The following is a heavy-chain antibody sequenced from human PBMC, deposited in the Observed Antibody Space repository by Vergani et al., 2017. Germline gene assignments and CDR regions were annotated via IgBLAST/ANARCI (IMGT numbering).Heavy chain of an antibody. V-gene: IGHV3-23*01. CDR2: ISGSGGST. J-gene: IGHJ4*02. CDR3: ATATTVKRRFDY. CDR1: GFTFSSYA. D-gene: IGHD4-17*01. Sequence: EVQLLESGGGLVQPGGSLRLSCAASGFTFSSYAMSWVRQAPGKGLEWVSAISGSGGSTYYADSVKGRFTIARDNSKNTLYLQMNSLRAEDTAVYYCATATTVKRRFDYWGQGALVTVSS.